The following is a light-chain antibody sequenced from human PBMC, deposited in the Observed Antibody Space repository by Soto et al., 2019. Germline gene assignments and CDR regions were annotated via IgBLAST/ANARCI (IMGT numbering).Light chain of an antibody. CDR3: QQYNSLYT. V-gene: IGKV1-5*03. CDR2: KAS. CDR1: QSISSW. J-gene: IGKJ2*01. Sequence: DIQMTQSPSTLSASVGDRVTITCRASQSISSWLAWYQQKPGKAPKLLLYKASSLESGVPSRFSGSGSGTECSLTISGLQPDDFAPYYGQQYNSLYTFCQGAKLEI.